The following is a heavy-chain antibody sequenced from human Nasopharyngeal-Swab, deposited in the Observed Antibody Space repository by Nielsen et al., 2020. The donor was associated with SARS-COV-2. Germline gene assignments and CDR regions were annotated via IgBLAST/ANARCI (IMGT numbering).Heavy chain of an antibody. J-gene: IGHJ4*02. CDR2: ISYDGSNK. CDR1: GFTFSSYG. CDR3: AKDESGYYYDGSGYIDY. Sequence: GESLKISCAASGFTFSSYGMHWVRQAPGKGLEWVAVISYDGSNKYYADSVKGRFTISRDNSKNTLYLQMNSLRAEDTAVYYCAKDESGYYYDGSGYIDYWGQGTLVTVSS. D-gene: IGHD3-22*01. V-gene: IGHV3-30*18.